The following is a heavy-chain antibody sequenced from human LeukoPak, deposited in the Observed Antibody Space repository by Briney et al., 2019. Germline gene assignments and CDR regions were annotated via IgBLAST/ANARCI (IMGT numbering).Heavy chain of an antibody. Sequence: GASVKVSCKASGYTFTSYGISWVRQAPGQGLEWMGWISAYNGNTNYAQKLQGRVNMTTDTSTSTAYIELRSLRSEETAVYYCARSSGGFWFDTWGQGTLVTVSS. V-gene: IGHV1-18*01. CDR2: ISAYNGNT. D-gene: IGHD3-16*01. CDR1: GYTFTSYG. CDR3: ARSSGGFWFDT. J-gene: IGHJ5*02.